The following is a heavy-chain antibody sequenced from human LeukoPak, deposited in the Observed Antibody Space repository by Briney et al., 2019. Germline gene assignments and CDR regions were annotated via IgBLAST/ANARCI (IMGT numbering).Heavy chain of an antibody. CDR2: IYYSGST. CDR1: GGSISSSSYY. Sequence: PSETLSLTCTVSGGSISSSSYYWGWIRQPPGKGLEWIGSIYYSGSTYYNPSLKSRVTISVDTSKNQFSLKLSSVTAADTAVYYCARGRYSRWYSSREGGYYMDVWGKGTTVTVSS. D-gene: IGHD6-13*01. J-gene: IGHJ6*03. CDR3: ARGRYSRWYSSREGGYYMDV. V-gene: IGHV4-39*07.